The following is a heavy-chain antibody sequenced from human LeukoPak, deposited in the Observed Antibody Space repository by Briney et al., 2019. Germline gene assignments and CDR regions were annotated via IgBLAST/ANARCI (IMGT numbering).Heavy chain of an antibody. CDR2: IHYSGTT. V-gene: IGHV4-61*01. J-gene: IGHJ4*02. CDR1: GGSITNDNYY. CDR3: ARDLGPYSSSSLDY. D-gene: IGHD6-6*01. Sequence: PSETLSLTCTVSGGSITNDNYYWSWIRQPPGKGLEWIGYIHYSGTTNYNPSLKSRVTISVDTSKNQLSLILSSVTSADTAVYYCARDLGPYSSSSLDYWGQGTLVTVSS.